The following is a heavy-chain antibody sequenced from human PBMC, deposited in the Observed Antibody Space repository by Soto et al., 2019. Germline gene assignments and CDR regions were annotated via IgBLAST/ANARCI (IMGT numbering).Heavy chain of an antibody. Sequence: VKVSCKTSGYNFLNYGMSWVRQAPGQGPGWMGWISVYHGNTIYAQSFQGRVTMTTDTSTSTAYMELTSLRSDDTGVYYCARDHGGATMALLYWGQGTLVTVSS. CDR1: GYNFLNYG. CDR2: ISVYHGNT. J-gene: IGHJ4*02. CDR3: ARDHGGATMALLY. V-gene: IGHV1-18*04. D-gene: IGHD3-10*01.